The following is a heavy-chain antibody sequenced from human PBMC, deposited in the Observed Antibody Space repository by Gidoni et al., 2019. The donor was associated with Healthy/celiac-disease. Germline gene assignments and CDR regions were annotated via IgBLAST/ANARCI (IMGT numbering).Heavy chain of an antibody. CDR1: GFTFSSYS. CDR2: ISSTRSTL. Sequence: EVQLVESGGGLVQPGGSLRLSCAASGFTFSSYSMNWVRQAPGKGLEWVSYISSTRSTLYYADSMKGRFTISRDNAKNSLYLQMNNLRAEDTAVYYCTRVAAAGTEYFDYWGQGTLVTVSS. V-gene: IGHV3-48*01. D-gene: IGHD6-13*01. CDR3: TRVAAAGTEYFDY. J-gene: IGHJ4*02.